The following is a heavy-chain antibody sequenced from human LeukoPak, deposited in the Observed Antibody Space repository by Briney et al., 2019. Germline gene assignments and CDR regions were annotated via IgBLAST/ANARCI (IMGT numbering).Heavy chain of an antibody. V-gene: IGHV3-21*01. D-gene: IGHD4-17*01. CDR1: GFTFNGYS. J-gene: IGHJ4*01. CDR2: ISTSSSYI. CDR3: ARGYYGDTHFDY. Sequence: PGGSLRLSCTASGFTFNGYSMNWVRQAPGKGLEWVSSISTSSSYIYYADSVKGRFTISRNNAKNTLYLQMNSLRAEDTAVYYCARGYYGDTHFDYWGQGILVTVSS.